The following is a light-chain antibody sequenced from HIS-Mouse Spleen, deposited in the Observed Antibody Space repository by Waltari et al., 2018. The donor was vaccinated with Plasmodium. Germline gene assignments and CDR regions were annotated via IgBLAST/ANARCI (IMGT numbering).Light chain of an antibody. CDR3: QQYGSSPYT. CDR1: QSVSSSY. CDR2: GAS. Sequence: EIVLTQSPGTLSLPPGERATLSCRASQSVSSSYLAWYQQKPGQAHRLLIYGASSRAKGIPDRFSGIGSGTDFTLTISRLEPEDFAVYYCQQYGSSPYTFGQGTKLEIK. V-gene: IGKV3-20*01. J-gene: IGKJ2*01.